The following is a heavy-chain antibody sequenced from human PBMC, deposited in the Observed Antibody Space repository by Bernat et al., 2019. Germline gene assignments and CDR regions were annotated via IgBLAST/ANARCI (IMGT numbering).Heavy chain of an antibody. V-gene: IGHV1-18*01. D-gene: IGHD2-15*01. CDR2: ISAYNGNT. Sequence: QVQLVQSGAEVKKPGASVKVSCKASGYTLTSYGISGVRQAPGQGLEWMGWISAYNGNTNYAQKLQGRVTMTTDTSTSTAYMELRSLRSDDTAVYYCARDWCSGGSCPFYFDYWGQGTLVTVSS. CDR1: GYTLTSYG. CDR3: ARDWCSGGSCPFYFDY. J-gene: IGHJ4*02.